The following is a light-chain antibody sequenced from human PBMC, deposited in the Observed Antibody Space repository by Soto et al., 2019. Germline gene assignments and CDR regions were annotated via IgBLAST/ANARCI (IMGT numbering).Light chain of an antibody. CDR1: RSVLYSSNNKKY. CDR3: EQYYSTPGT. J-gene: IGKJ4*02. Sequence: IVMTLSTDSLAVALRERAPISCNYSRSVLYSSNNKKYLAWYQQKPGQHPELLIYWASTRESGVPDRFSVSGSGTDFTLALRTLQAEDVEVHYCEQYYSTPGTYGGGTKVDIK. V-gene: IGKV4-1*01. CDR2: WAS.